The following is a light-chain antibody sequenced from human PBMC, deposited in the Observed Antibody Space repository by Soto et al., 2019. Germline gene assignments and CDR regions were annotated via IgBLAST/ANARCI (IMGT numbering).Light chain of an antibody. CDR2: EVS. CDR3: SSYTISSTRQV. Sequence: QSALTQPASVSGSPGQSITISCTGNSSDVGGYNYVSWYQQHPGKAPKLMIYEVSNRPSGVSKRFSGSKSGNTTSLTISGRQAEDGADYYCSSYTISSTRQVFGTGTKLTVL. CDR1: SSDVGGYNY. J-gene: IGLJ1*01. V-gene: IGLV2-14*01.